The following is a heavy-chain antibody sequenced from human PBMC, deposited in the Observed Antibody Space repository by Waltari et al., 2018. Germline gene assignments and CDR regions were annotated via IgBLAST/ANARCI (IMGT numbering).Heavy chain of an antibody. V-gene: IGHV3-48*02. D-gene: IGHD1-1*01. J-gene: IGHJ3*02. CDR1: GFPFSVYS. Sequence: LVVESGGGLVQPGGSLRLSCAASGFPFSVYSLNWVRQAPGKGLEWFSYIGANHTTIHYAAAVKGRFTSSRDNAKNSVYLQMNSLRDEDTAVYYCARDWNWAFDIWGQGTMVSVSS. CDR3: ARDWNWAFDI. CDR2: IGANHTTI.